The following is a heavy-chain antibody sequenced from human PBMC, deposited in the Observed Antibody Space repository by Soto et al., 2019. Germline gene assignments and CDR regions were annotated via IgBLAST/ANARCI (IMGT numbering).Heavy chain of an antibody. V-gene: IGHV4-31*03. CDR3: ARIGSGDSSGYFDYYYGMDG. Sequence: SETLSLTCTVSGGSISSGGYYWSWIRQHPGKGLEWIGYIYYSGSTYYNPSLKSRVTISVDTSKNQCSLKLSSVTAEDTAVYYCARIGSGDSSGYFDYYYGMDGCDKGTTVTVSS. D-gene: IGHD3-22*01. CDR1: GGSISSGGYY. CDR2: IYYSGST. J-gene: IGHJ6*04.